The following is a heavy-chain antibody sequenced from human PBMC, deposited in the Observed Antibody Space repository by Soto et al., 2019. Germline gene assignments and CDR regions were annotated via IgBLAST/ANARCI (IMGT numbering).Heavy chain of an antibody. J-gene: IGHJ4*02. CDR1: GFTFSSFA. CDR2: ISGSGGST. CDR3: AKGVKAATSPYYFDY. Sequence: GGSLRLSCAVSGFTFSSFAMNWVRQAPGKGLEWVSAISGSGGSTYYADSVKGRFTISRDNSKNTLYLQMNSLRAEDTAVYYCAKGVKAATSPYYFDYWGQGTLVTVSS. V-gene: IGHV3-23*01. D-gene: IGHD6-13*01.